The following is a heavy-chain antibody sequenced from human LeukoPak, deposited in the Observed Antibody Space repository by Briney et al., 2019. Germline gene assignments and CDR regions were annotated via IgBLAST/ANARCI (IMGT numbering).Heavy chain of an antibody. J-gene: IGHJ3*02. Sequence: GGSLRLSCAASGFTFSSYEMNWVRQAPGKGLEWVSYISSSGSTIYYADSVKGRFTISRDNAKNSLYLQMNSLRAEDTAVYYCARFQRFLEWLFSYDAFDTWGQGTMVTVSS. D-gene: IGHD3-3*01. CDR2: ISSSGSTI. CDR1: GFTFSSYE. CDR3: ARFQRFLEWLFSYDAFDT. V-gene: IGHV3-48*03.